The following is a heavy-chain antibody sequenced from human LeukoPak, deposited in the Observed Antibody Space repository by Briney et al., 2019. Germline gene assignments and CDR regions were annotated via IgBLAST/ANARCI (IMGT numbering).Heavy chain of an antibody. CDR3: AKGGRTLRPPGAFDI. D-gene: IGHD1-1*01. V-gene: IGHV3-23*01. J-gene: IGHJ3*02. CDR1: GFTFSIYA. CDR2: VTGSGSAGST. Sequence: GKSLSLSCAASGFTFSIYAMSWVRQAPGKGLEWVSGVTGSGSAGSTYYADSVKGRFTISRDNSKNTLYLQMNSLRAEDTAVYYCAKGGRTLRPPGAFDIWGQGTMVTVSS.